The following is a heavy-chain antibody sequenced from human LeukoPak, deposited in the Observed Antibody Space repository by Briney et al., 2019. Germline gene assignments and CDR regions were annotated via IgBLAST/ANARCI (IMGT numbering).Heavy chain of an antibody. D-gene: IGHD1-1*01. CDR2: INPNSGGT. Sequence: ASVKVSCKASGYTFTGYYMHWGPQAPGQGLKWMGWINPNSGGTNYAQKFQGRVTMTRHTSISTAYMELSRLRSDDTAVYYCARDGIRGDDAFDIWGQGTMVTVSS. CDR3: ARDGIRGDDAFDI. V-gene: IGHV1-2*02. CDR1: GYTFTGYY. J-gene: IGHJ3*02.